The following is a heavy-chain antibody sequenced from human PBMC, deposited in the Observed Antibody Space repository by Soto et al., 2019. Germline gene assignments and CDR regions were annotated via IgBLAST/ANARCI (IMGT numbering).Heavy chain of an antibody. CDR1: VFTFSSYA. CDR2: ISGSGGST. V-gene: IGHV3-23*01. Sequence: PGGSLRLSCAASVFTFSSYAMSWVRHAPGKGLEWVSAISGSGGSTYYADSVKGRFTISRENSKNTLYLQINSLRAEDTAVYYCAKFSVDGRTIYYYYGMDVWGQGTTVTVSS. CDR3: AKFSVDGRTIYYYYGMDV. D-gene: IGHD6-25*01. J-gene: IGHJ6*02.